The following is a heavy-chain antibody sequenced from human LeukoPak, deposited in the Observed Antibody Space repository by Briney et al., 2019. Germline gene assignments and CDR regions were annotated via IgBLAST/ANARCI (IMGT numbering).Heavy chain of an antibody. CDR1: GYTFTGYY. V-gene: IGHV1-2*02. CDR2: INPKSGGT. J-gene: IGHJ6*03. CDR3: ARDRGSTWPYYYMDV. Sequence: LVASVTVSCTASGYTFTGYYMHWVRQAPGQGLEWMGWINPKSGGTNYAQKFQGRVTMTRDTSISTAYMELSRLRSDDTAVYYCARDRGSTWPYYYMDVWGKGTTVTVSS. D-gene: IGHD3-16*01.